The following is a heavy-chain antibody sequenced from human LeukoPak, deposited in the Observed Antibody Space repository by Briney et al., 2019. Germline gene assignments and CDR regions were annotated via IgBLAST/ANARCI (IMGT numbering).Heavy chain of an antibody. CDR1: GYTFTSYA. CDR3: VSGIAAAPDYFDY. Sequence: ASVKVSCKASGYTFTSYAMNWVRQAPGQGLEWMGWINTNTGNPTYAQGFTGRFVFSLDTSVSTAYLQVSSLKAEDTAVYYCVSGIAAAPDYFDYWGQGTLVTVSS. V-gene: IGHV7-4-1*02. D-gene: IGHD6-13*01. CDR2: INTNTGNP. J-gene: IGHJ4*02.